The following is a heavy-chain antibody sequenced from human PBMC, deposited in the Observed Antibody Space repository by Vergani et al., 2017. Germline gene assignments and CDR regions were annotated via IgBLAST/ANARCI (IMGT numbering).Heavy chain of an antibody. D-gene: IGHD3-10*01. CDR1: GYTFTGYY. V-gene: IGHV1-2*04. J-gene: IGHJ5*02. Sequence: QVQLVQSGAEVKKPGASVKVSCKASGYTFTGYYMHWVRQAPGQGLEWMGWINPNSGGTNYAQKFQGWVTMTRDTSISTAYMELSRLRSDDTAVYYCARDFYYGSGSHNWFDPWGQGTLVTVSS. CDR3: ARDFYYGSGSHNWFDP. CDR2: INPNSGGT.